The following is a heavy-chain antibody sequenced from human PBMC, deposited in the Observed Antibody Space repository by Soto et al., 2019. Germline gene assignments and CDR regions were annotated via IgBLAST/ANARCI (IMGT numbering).Heavy chain of an antibody. J-gene: IGHJ5*02. CDR3: ATANWSHHYFDP. Sequence: SGTLSLTCAVYGGSFSGDYWSWLRQPPGKGLEWIGEINHSGSTNYNPSLKSRVTISVDTSKNQFSLKVTSVTAADTAVYYCATANWSHHYFDPWGQGTLVTVSS. D-gene: IGHD1-1*01. CDR1: GGSFSGDY. CDR2: INHSGST. V-gene: IGHV4-34*01.